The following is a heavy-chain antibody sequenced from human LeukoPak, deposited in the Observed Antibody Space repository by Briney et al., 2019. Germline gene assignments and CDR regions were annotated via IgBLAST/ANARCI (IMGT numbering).Heavy chain of an antibody. V-gene: IGHV3-66*01. CDR3: ARTVPGYCSGGSCLGY. CDR2: IFSGRNT. CDR1: GFTVSSNY. J-gene: IGHJ4*02. D-gene: IGHD2-15*01. Sequence: GGSLRLSCAASGFTVSSNYLSWVRQAPGKGLDWVSVIFSGRNTYYADSVKGRFTISTDNSKNTLDLQMNSLRADDTAVYYCARTVPGYCSGGSCLGYWGQGTLVTVSS.